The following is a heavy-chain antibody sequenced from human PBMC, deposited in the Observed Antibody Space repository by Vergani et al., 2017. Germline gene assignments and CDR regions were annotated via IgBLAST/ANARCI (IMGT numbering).Heavy chain of an antibody. J-gene: IGHJ6*02. V-gene: IGHV1-69*13. Sequence: QVQLVQSGAEVKKPGASVKVSCKVSGGTFSSYAISWVRQAPGQGLEWMGGIIPIFGTANYAQKFQGRVTITADESTSTAYMELSSLRSEDTAVYYCARDQHGSGRMGYYYGMDVWGQGTTVTVSS. D-gene: IGHD3-10*01. CDR3: ARDQHGSGRMGYYYGMDV. CDR2: IIPIFGTA. CDR1: GGTFSSYA.